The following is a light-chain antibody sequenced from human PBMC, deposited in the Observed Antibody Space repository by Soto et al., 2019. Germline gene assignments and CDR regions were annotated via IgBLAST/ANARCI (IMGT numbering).Light chain of an antibody. CDR2: EVT. CDR1: SSDVGGYNY. CDR3: NSYAGNSPYL. V-gene: IGLV2-8*01. Sequence: QSALTQPPSASGSPGQAVTISCTGTSSDVGGYNYVSWFQQHPGKAPKLIIYEVTKRPSGVPNRFSGSKSGNTASLTVSGLQAEDEADYYCNSYAGNSPYLFGTGTKLTVL. J-gene: IGLJ1*01.